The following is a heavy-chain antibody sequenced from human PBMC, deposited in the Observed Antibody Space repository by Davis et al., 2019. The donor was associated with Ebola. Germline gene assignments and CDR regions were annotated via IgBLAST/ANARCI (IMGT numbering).Heavy chain of an antibody. J-gene: IGHJ4*02. V-gene: IGHV3-21*01. Sequence: GESLKISCAASGFTFSSYRMNWVRHAPGPRLSCFSSISTTSENIEYADSVKGRFTISRDNAKNSLYLQMNSRRAEATAVYYCARGRQVGYDSSGYYRIYFDYWGQGTLVTVSS. CDR2: ISTTSENI. CDR3: ARGRQVGYDSSGYYRIYFDY. CDR1: GFTFSSYR. D-gene: IGHD3-22*01.